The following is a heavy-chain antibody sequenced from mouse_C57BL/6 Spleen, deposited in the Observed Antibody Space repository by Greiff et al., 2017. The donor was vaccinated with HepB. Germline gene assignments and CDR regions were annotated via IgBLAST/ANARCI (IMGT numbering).Heavy chain of an antibody. D-gene: IGHD2-4*01. V-gene: IGHV1-5*01. CDR1: GYTFTSYW. CDR2: IYPGNSDT. CDR3: TRSGYDYDWFAY. Sequence: VQLQQSGTVLARPGASVKMSCKTSGYTFTSYWMHWVKQRPGQGLEWIGAIYPGNSDTSYNQKFKGKAKLTAVTSASTAYMERSSLTNEDSAVYYCTRSGYDYDWFAYWGQGTLVTVSA. J-gene: IGHJ3*01.